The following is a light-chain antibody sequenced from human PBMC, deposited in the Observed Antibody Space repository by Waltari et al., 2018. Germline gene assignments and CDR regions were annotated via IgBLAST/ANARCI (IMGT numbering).Light chain of an antibody. V-gene: IGLV2-14*03. J-gene: IGLJ2*01. Sequence: QSALTQPASVSGSPGQSITISCTGTSSDVGDYNYVSWYQQHPVKAPKLLIYEVSNRPSGMCQRLSGSESGSTASLTISGLQAEDEADYYGSSYTSSSTLVFGGGTKLTVL. CDR2: EVS. CDR3: SSYTSSSTLV. CDR1: SSDVGDYNY.